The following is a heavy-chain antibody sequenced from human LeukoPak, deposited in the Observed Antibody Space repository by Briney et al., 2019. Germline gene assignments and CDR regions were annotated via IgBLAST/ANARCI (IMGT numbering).Heavy chain of an antibody. CDR3: ARSGGPGCSSTSRYPSMYYYYYMDV. CDR2: IIPIFGTA. J-gene: IGHJ6*03. Sequence: ASVKVSCKASGGTFSSYAISWVRQAPGQGLEWMGGIIPIFGTANYAQKFQGRVTITTDESTSTAYMELSSLRSEDTAVYYCARSGGPGCSSTSRYPSMYYYYYMDVWGKGTTVTVSS. D-gene: IGHD2-2*01. V-gene: IGHV1-69*05. CDR1: GGTFSSYA.